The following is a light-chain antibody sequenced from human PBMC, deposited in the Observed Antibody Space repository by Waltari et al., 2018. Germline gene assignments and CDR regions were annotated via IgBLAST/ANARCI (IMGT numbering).Light chain of an antibody. CDR3: MQGSHWPLT. CDR1: QTLLSSDGNTY. J-gene: IGKJ3*01. CDR2: KVS. V-gene: IGKV2-30*01. Sequence: DVVMTQSPLSLPVTLGQPASISCRSSQTLLSSDGNTYWNWFQQRPGQSPRRLIYKVSNRDSGVPDRFSGSGSGTDFTLRISRVEAEDVGVYYCMQGSHWPLTFGPGTKVDFK.